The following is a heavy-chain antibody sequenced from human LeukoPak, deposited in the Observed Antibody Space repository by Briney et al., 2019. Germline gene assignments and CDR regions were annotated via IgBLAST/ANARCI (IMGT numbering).Heavy chain of an antibody. CDR2: VSGGGGST. J-gene: IGHJ4*02. Sequence: GGSLRLSCAASGFTFTSYSMNWVRQAPGKGLEWVSTVSGGGGSTYYADSVKGRFTISRDNSKNTLYLQVNSLRAEDTAVYYCAKGGKWDVTPFDYWGQGTLVTVFS. CDR1: GFTFTSYS. CDR3: AKGGKWDVTPFDY. V-gene: IGHV3-23*01. D-gene: IGHD1-26*01.